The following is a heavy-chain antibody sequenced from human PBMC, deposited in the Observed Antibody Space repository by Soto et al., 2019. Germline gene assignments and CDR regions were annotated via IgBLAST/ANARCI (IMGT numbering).Heavy chain of an antibody. J-gene: IGHJ5*02. CDR2: IFHGGST. CDR1: GGSVTSNYYS. D-gene: IGHD2-2*01. CDR3: ARGRVVVPAAVMFNCLDP. Sequence: LSLTCTVSGGSVTSNYYSWNWIRQPPGKGLEWIGYIFHGGSTYYNPSLRSRVTISVDRSRTQFSLKMSSVTAADTAVYYCARGRVVVPAAVMFNCLDPWGQGALVTVSS. V-gene: IGHV4-30-2*01.